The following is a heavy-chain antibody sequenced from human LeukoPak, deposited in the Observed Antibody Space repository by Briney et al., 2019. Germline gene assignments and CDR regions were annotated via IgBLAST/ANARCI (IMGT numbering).Heavy chain of an antibody. CDR2: IYYSGST. Sequence: SETLSLTCTVSGGSISSSSYYWGWIRQPPGKELEWIGSIYYSGSTYYNPSLKSRVTISVDTSKNQFSLKPSSVTAADTAVNYCARGSIRGQSLDYWGQGTLVTVSS. D-gene: IGHD3/OR15-3a*01. CDR3: ARGSIRGQSLDY. J-gene: IGHJ4*02. V-gene: IGHV4-39*07. CDR1: GGSISSSSYY.